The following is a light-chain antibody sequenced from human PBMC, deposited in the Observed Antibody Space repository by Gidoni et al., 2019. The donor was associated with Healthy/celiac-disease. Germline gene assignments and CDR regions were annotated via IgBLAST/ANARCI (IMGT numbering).Light chain of an antibody. CDR2: DAS. CDR3: QQRSNWPIT. Sequence: EIGLTQSPATLSLSPGERATLSCRASQSVSSYLAWSQQKPGQAPRLLIYDASNRATGIPARFSGSGSGTDFTLTISSLEPEDFAVYYCQQRSNWPITFGQGTRLEIK. CDR1: QSVSSY. V-gene: IGKV3-11*01. J-gene: IGKJ5*01.